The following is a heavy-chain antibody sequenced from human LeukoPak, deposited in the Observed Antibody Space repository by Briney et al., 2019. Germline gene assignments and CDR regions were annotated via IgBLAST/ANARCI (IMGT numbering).Heavy chain of an antibody. Sequence: ASVKVSCKASGYTFTSYGISWVRQAPGQGLEWMGWISAYNGNTNYAQKLQGRVTMTTDTSTSTAYMELRSLRSDDTAVYYCARVAGSGSYYKAWFDPWGQGTLVTVSS. D-gene: IGHD3-10*01. CDR2: ISAYNGNT. CDR3: ARVAGSGSYYKAWFDP. CDR1: GYTFTSYG. V-gene: IGHV1-18*01. J-gene: IGHJ5*02.